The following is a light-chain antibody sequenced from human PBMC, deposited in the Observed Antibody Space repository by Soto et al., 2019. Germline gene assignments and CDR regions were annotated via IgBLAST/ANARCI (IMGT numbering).Light chain of an antibody. Sequence: QSALTQPASVSGSPGQSITVSCTGTKNNLGSYDLVSWYQKYPDKAPTLLIYEATKRPSGISDRFSGSKSGFTASLTISGLQAEDEADYYCTSFARGSTLVFGGGTKLTVL. CDR3: TSFARGSTLV. CDR1: KNNLGSYDL. V-gene: IGLV2-23*01. J-gene: IGLJ3*02. CDR2: EAT.